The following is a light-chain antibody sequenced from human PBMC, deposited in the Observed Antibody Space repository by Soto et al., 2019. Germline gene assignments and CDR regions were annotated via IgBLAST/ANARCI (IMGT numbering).Light chain of an antibody. CDR1: QSVASY. Sequence: IVMTQSPAPLSVSPGERATLSCRASQSVASYLAWYQQKPGQGPRLLIFGASTRANGIPARFSGSGSGTEFTLTISSLQSEDSAVYYCQHYNNWPRTFGQGNK. CDR2: GAS. CDR3: QHYNNWPRT. J-gene: IGKJ1*01. V-gene: IGKV3-15*01.